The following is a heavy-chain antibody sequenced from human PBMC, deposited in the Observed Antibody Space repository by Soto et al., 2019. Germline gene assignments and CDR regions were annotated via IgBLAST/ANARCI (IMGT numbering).Heavy chain of an antibody. D-gene: IGHD2-2*01. CDR2: IIPVFGIA. CDR1: GGTFSRYS. V-gene: IGHV1-69*04. CDR3: AREDRDRETGLVPAAIDGIDV. Sequence: GASVKVSCKASGGTFSRYSFTWVRQAPGHGLEWMGRIIPVFGIASYAQKFQGRVTITADKSTSTAYMELSSLRSEDTAVYYCAREDRDRETGLVPAAIDGIDVWGQGTTVTVSS. J-gene: IGHJ6*02.